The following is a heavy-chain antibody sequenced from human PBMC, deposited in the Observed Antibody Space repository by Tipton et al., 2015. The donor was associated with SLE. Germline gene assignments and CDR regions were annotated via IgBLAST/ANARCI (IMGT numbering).Heavy chain of an antibody. D-gene: IGHD6-6*01. Sequence: SLRLSCAASGFTFSSYGMHWVRQAPGKGLEWVAFIRYDGSNKYYADSVKGRFTISRDNSKNTLYLQMNSLRAEDTAVYYCARRIGSSNYFDYWGQGTLVTVSS. V-gene: IGHV3-30*02. CDR3: ARRIGSSNYFDY. CDR2: IRYDGSNK. CDR1: GFTFSSYG. J-gene: IGHJ4*02.